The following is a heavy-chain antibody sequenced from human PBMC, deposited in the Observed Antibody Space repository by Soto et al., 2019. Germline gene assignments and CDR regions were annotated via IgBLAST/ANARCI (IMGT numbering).Heavy chain of an antibody. CDR1: GYAFTTYG. D-gene: IGHD1-1*01. CDR2: ISAHNGNT. J-gene: IGHJ4*02. Sequence: QVHLVQSGAEVKKPEASVKVSCKGSGYAFTTYGITCVRQAPGQGLEWMGWISAHNGNTNYAQKLQGRVTVTRDTSTSTAYMELRSLRSDDTAVYYCARGRYGDYWGQGALVTVSS. CDR3: ARGRYGDY. V-gene: IGHV1-18*01.